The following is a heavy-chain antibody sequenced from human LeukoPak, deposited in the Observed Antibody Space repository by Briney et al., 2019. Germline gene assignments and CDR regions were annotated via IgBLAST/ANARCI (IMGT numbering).Heavy chain of an antibody. D-gene: IGHD3-16*01. CDR2: LNPNSGDT. Sequence: ASVKVSCTTSGYIFTGYYVHWVRQAPGQGLEWMGWLNPNSGDTHYAQTFQGRVTMTGDTSIKTAYMEVSGLRSDDTAVYYCARVESLALTSLDYWGQGTLVTVSS. CDR3: ARVESLALTSLDY. J-gene: IGHJ4*02. V-gene: IGHV1-2*02. CDR1: GYIFTGYY.